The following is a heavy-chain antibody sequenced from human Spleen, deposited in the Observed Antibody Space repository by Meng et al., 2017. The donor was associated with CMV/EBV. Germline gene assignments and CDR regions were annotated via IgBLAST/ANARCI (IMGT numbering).Heavy chain of an antibody. Sequence: GESLKISCAASGFTFSSYAMSWVRQAPGKGLEWVSVIYSGGSTYYADSVKGRFTISRDNSKNTLYLQLSSLRAEDTAVYFCARGEVDDFWSGYLIWGQGTMVTVSS. CDR2: IYSGGST. V-gene: IGHV3-53*01. J-gene: IGHJ3*02. D-gene: IGHD3-3*01. CDR1: GFTFSSYA. CDR3: ARGEVDDFWSGYLI.